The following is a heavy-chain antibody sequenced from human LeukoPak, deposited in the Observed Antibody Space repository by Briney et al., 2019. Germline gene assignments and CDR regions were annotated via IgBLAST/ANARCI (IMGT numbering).Heavy chain of an antibody. V-gene: IGHV1-2*02. CDR2: INPRTGST. CDR1: GYTFIDYY. Sequence: ASVKVSCKASGYTFIDYYLHRIRQAPGRSLEWMGLINPRTGSTDYAQIFQGRVTMTRDTSISTASMELKGLTSDDTAVYFCARTHSNYFDYWGQGTLVTVSS. CDR3: ARTHSNYFDY. J-gene: IGHJ4*02.